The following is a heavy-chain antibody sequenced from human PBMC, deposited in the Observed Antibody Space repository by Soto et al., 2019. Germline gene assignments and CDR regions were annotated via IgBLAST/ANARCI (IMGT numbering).Heavy chain of an antibody. Sequence: QVQLVQSGAEVKKPGASVKVSCKASGYTFTSYDINWVLQATGQGLEWMGWMNPNSGNTGYAQKFQGRVTMTRNTSISTAYMELSSLRSEDTAVYYCARLITYYDILTGYYLFDYWGQGTLVTVSS. D-gene: IGHD3-9*01. CDR1: GYTFTSYD. V-gene: IGHV1-8*01. CDR2: MNPNSGNT. J-gene: IGHJ4*02. CDR3: ARLITYYDILTGYYLFDY.